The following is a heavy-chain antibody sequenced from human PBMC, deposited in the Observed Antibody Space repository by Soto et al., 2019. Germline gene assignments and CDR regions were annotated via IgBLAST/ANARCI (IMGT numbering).Heavy chain of an antibody. Sequence: GESLKISCKGSGYSFTSYWIGWVRQMPGKGLEWMGIIYPGDSDTRYSPSFQGQVTISADKSISTAYLQWSSLKASDTAMYYCTRQRADCSGSRCYLDSFDVWGHGTMVTVSS. D-gene: IGHD2-15*01. CDR2: IYPGDSDT. CDR3: TRQRADCSGSRCYLDSFDV. J-gene: IGHJ3*01. CDR1: GYSFTSYW. V-gene: IGHV5-51*01.